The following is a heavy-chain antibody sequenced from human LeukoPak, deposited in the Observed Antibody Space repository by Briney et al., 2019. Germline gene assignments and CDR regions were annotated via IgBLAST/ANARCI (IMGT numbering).Heavy chain of an antibody. D-gene: IGHD3-16*01. V-gene: IGHV4-34*01. Sequence: SETPSLTCGVYGGSFSGFYSGWDRHPPGEGGGWVGEISHSGSTNSNPSLKSRIAMSVDTSKKQFSLKLTSVTAADTAVYYCARATDDEFYLYHGMDVWGQGTTVTVSS. CDR1: GGSFSGFY. J-gene: IGHJ6*02. CDR3: ARATDDEFYLYHGMDV. CDR2: ISHSGST.